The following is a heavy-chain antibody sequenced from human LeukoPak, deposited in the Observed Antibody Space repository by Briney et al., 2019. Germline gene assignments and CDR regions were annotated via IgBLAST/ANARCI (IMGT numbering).Heavy chain of an antibody. Sequence: GGTLSLSRAASGFTSSSFRMNWVPGAAGKGRKGFSYISSSRSTIYYAASVKGRFTTSRDNAKNSLYLQMTSLRAEATAVYYCARGGGLNIDYWGQGTLVTVSS. V-gene: IGHV3-48*01. CDR3: ARGGGLNIDY. CDR2: ISSSRSTI. D-gene: IGHD3-16*01. J-gene: IGHJ4*02. CDR1: GFTSSSFR.